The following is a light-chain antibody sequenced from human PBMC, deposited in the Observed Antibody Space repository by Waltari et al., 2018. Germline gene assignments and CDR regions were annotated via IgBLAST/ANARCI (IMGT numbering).Light chain of an antibody. J-gene: IGKJ3*01. Sequence: DIQMTQSPSSLSASVGDRVTITCRASQSIATYLSWYQQKPGKAPKLLVYASSNFQTGVSSRFSGSGSGTDFTLTISSLEPEDFATYYCQQTYGSPPTFGPGTKVDI. CDR1: QSIATY. CDR3: QQTYGSPPT. V-gene: IGKV1-39*01. CDR2: ASS.